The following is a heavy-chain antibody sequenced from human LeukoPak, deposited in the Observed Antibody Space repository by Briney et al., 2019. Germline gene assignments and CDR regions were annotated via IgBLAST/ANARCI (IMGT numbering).Heavy chain of an antibody. V-gene: IGHV1-2*02. Sequence: GASVKVSCKASGYTFTSYDINWMRQATGQGLEWMGWINPNSGGTNYAQKFQGRVTMTRDTSISTAYMELSRLRSDDTAVYYCARDGGSWYFYYYYYMDVWGKGTTVTVSS. J-gene: IGHJ6*03. CDR2: INPNSGGT. CDR1: GYTFTSYD. CDR3: ARDGGSWYFYYYYYMDV. D-gene: IGHD6-13*01.